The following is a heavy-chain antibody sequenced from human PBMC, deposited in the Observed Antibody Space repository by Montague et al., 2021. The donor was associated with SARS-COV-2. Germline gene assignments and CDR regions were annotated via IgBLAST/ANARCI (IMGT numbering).Heavy chain of an antibody. Sequence: TLSLTCTVSGASISSGGFYWSWLRQHPRKGLEWIGFIYYSGTTYHNPSLKSRLTISIDTSKNQFSLKLRSVTAADTAVYYCARSLPYQMVAGAIPNYSMDVGGQGTTVTVSS. V-gene: IGHV4-31*03. D-gene: IGHD2-15*01. CDR3: ARSLPYQMVAGAIPNYSMDV. J-gene: IGHJ6*02. CDR2: IYYSGTT. CDR1: GASISSGGFY.